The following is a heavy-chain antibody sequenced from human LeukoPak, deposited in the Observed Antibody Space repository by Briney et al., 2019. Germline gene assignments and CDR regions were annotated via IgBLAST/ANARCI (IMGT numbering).Heavy chain of an antibody. CDR2: ISGSGGST. Sequence: PGGSLRLSCAASGFTFSSYAISWVRQAPGKGLEWVSLISGSGGSTYYADSVKGRFTISRDNSKNTLYLQMISLRAEDTAVYYCAKAAGYSSSWHLDYWGQGTLVTVSS. CDR3: AKAAGYSSSWHLDY. V-gene: IGHV3-23*01. CDR1: GFTFSSYA. D-gene: IGHD6-13*01. J-gene: IGHJ4*02.